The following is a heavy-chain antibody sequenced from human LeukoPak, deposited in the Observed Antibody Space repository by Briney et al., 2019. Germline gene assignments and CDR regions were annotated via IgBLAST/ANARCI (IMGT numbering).Heavy chain of an antibody. CDR3: ARAGGSYFADAFDI. V-gene: IGHV4-59*01. CDR2: MYYTGRT. Sequence: SETLSLTCSVSGGSISNYYWSWTRQAPGKSLEWLGYMYYTGRTKYNPSLNSRFSISIDMSRSQFSLKLDSVTAADTAVYCCARAGGSYFADAFDIWGQGTMVTVSS. J-gene: IGHJ3*02. D-gene: IGHD1-26*01. CDR1: GGSISNYY.